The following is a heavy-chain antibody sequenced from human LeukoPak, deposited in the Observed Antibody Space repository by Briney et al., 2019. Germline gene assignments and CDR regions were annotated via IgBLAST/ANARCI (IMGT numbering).Heavy chain of an antibody. CDR2: ISSSSYI. CDR3: ARDLAAAGTG. J-gene: IGHJ4*02. V-gene: IGHV3-21*01. D-gene: IGHD6-13*01. Sequence: GGSLRLSCAASGFTFSSYSMNWVRQAPGRGLEWVSSISSSSYIYYADSVKGRFTISRDNAKNSLYLQMNSLRAEDTAVYYCARDLAAAGTGWGQGTLVTVSS. CDR1: GFTFSSYS.